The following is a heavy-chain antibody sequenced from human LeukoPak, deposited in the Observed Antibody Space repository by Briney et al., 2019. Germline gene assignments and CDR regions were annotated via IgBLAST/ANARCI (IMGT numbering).Heavy chain of an antibody. Sequence: ASVKVSCKASGYTFTSYDINWVRQATGQGLEWMGWMNPNSDNTGYAQKFQGRVTMTRNTSISTAYMELSSLRSEDTAVYYCARERYYYDSSGYYPSHNYFDYWGQGTLVTASS. CDR3: ARERYYYDSSGYYPSHNYFDY. CDR1: GYTFTSYD. J-gene: IGHJ4*02. CDR2: MNPNSDNT. D-gene: IGHD3-22*01. V-gene: IGHV1-8*01.